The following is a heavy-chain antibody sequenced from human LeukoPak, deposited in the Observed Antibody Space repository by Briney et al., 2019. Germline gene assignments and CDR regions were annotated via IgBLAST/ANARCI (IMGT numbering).Heavy chain of an antibody. CDR1: GDSISRYY. J-gene: IGHJ4*02. Sequence: SETLSLTCTVSGDSISRYYWSWIRQPAGKGLEWIGRIYTSDSSNYNPSLKNRITMSVDTSKNHFSLKLSSVTAADTAVYYCAREITSTSRHFDHWGQGTLVTVSS. CDR2: IYTSDSS. D-gene: IGHD2-2*01. CDR3: AREITSTSRHFDH. V-gene: IGHV4-4*07.